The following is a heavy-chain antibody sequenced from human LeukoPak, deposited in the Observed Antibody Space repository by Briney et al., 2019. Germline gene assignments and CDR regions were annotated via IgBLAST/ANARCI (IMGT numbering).Heavy chain of an antibody. CDR2: ISAYNGNT. V-gene: IGHV1-18*04. D-gene: IGHD3-10*01. CDR1: GYTFTSYG. CDR3: ARDRKTWVTMVRGVIIVYGMDV. J-gene: IGHJ6*04. Sequence: ASEKVSCKASGYTFTSYGISWVRQAPGQGLEWMGWISAYNGNTNYAQKLQGRVTMTTDTSTSTAYMELRSLRSDDTAVYYCARDRKTWVTMVRGVIIVYGMDVWGKGTTVTVSS.